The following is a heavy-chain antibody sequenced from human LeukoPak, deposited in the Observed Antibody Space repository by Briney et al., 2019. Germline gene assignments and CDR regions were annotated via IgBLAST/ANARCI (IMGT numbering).Heavy chain of an antibody. CDR1: GYTFTSYG. J-gene: IGHJ4*02. D-gene: IGHD6-19*01. CDR3: ARDPGIAVAGTNFDY. V-gene: IGHV1-18*01. CDR2: ISAYNGNT. Sequence: ASVKVSCKASGYTFTSYGISWVRQAPGQGLEWMGWISAYNGNTNYAQKLQGRVTMTTDTSTSTAYMELRSLRSDDTAVYYCARDPGIAVAGTNFDYWGQGTLVTVSS.